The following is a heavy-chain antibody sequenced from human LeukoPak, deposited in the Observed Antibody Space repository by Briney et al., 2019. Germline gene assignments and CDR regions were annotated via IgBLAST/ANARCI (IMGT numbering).Heavy chain of an antibody. V-gene: IGHV3-11*01. CDR2: ISSDGSTI. Sequence: GGSLRLSCSASGFTFSYHYMSWVRQAPGKGLEWVAYISSDGSTINYVDSVKGRFTISRDNAKNSLYLQMNSLRAEDKAVDYCARVSTISMIVVVSRFDYWGQGTLVTVSS. CDR1: GFTFSYHY. CDR3: ARVSTISMIVVVSRFDY. D-gene: IGHD3-22*01. J-gene: IGHJ4*02.